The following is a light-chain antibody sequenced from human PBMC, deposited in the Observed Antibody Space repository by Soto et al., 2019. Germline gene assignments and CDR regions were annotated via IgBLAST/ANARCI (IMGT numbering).Light chain of an antibody. CDR1: QDINNF. Sequence: DIRMTQSPSSLSASVGDRITVTCQASQDINNFLNWYQQKPGKAPRLLIYDTSNVEGWVPSRFSGTGSGTDFTFTISSLQPEDIATYYCQQYENLPPTFGGGTKVEIK. J-gene: IGKJ4*01. V-gene: IGKV1-33*01. CDR3: QQYENLPPT. CDR2: DTS.